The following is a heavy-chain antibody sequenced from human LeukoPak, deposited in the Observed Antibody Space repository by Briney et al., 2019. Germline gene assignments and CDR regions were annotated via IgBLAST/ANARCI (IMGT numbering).Heavy chain of an antibody. D-gene: IGHD3-9*01. CDR1: GYTFTSYG. CDR2: ISAYNGNT. V-gene: IGHV1-18*01. Sequence: ASVKVSCKASGYTFTSYGISWVRQAPGQGLEWMGWISAYNGNTNYAQKLQGRVTMTTDTSTSTAYMELRSLRSDDTAVYYCARDPHYDILTGYRYYYYYGMDAWGQGTTVTVSS. J-gene: IGHJ6*02. CDR3: ARDPHYDILTGYRYYYYYGMDA.